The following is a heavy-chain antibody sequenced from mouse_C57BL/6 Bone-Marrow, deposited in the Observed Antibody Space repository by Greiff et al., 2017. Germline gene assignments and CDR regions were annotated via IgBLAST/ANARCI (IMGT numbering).Heavy chain of an antibody. V-gene: IGHV1-81*01. J-gene: IGHJ3*01. CDR3: ARVYYDYDGAWFAY. CDR2: IYPRSGNT. D-gene: IGHD2-4*01. Sequence: QVQLQQSGAELARPGASVKLSCKASGYTFTSYGISWVKQRTGQGLEWIGEIYPRSGNTYYNEKFKGKATLTADKSSSTAYMELRSLTSEDSAVXFCARVYYDYDGAWFAYWGQGTLVTVSA. CDR1: GYTFTSYG.